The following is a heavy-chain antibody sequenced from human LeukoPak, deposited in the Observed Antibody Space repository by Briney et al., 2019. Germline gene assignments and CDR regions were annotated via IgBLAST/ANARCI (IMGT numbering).Heavy chain of an antibody. V-gene: IGHV3-74*01. CDR2: INTDGSST. D-gene: IGHD3-10*01. J-gene: IGHJ4*02. CDR3: AKERVYYYGSGSYLMY. CDR1: GFTFSSYW. Sequence: GGSLRLSCAASGFTFSSYWMHWVRQAPGKGLVWVSRINTDGSSTSYADSVKGRFTISRDNSKNTLYLQMNSLRAEDTAVYYCAKERVYYYGSGSYLMYWGQGTLVTVSS.